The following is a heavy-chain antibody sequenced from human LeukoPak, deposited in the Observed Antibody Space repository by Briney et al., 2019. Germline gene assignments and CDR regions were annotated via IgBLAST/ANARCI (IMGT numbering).Heavy chain of an antibody. J-gene: IGHJ4*02. CDR1: GFTFSSYS. V-gene: IGHV3-21*01. CDR2: ISSSSYI. CDR3: ARGDNYDSSGYHFDY. D-gene: IGHD3-22*01. Sequence: GGSLRLSCAASGFTFSSYSTNWVRQAPGKGLEWVSSISSSSYIYYADSVKGRFTISRDNAKNSLYLQMNSLRAEDTAVYYCARGDNYDSSGYHFDYWGQGTLVTVSS.